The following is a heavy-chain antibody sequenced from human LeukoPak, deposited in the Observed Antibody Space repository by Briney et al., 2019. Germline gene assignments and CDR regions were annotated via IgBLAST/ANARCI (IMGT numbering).Heavy chain of an antibody. CDR3: GGGFWGSRWHGGGGLGY. D-gene: IGHD6-13*01. J-gene: IGHJ4*02. CDR1: GGSISSSSYF. Sequence: SETLSLTCTVSGGSISSSSYFWGWIRQPPGKGLEWIVNIYYSGSTYYNPSLKSRVTISVDTSKNQFSLKLSSVTAADTAVYYGGGGFWGSRWHGGGGLGYWGQGTLVTVSS. CDR2: IYYSGST. V-gene: IGHV4-39*07.